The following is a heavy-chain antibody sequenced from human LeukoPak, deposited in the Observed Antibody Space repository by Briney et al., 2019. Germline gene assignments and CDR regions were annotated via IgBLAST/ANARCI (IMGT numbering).Heavy chain of an antibody. D-gene: IGHD5-18*01. CDR2: IIPIFGTA. CDR1: GGTFSSYA. J-gene: IGHJ4*02. V-gene: IGHV1-69*13. CDR3: ARGFQSYGYTTGDY. Sequence: SVKVSCKASGGTFSSYAISWVRQAPGQGLEWMGGIIPIFGTANYAQKFQGRVTITADESTSTAYMELSSLRSEDTAVYYCARGFQSYGYTTGDYWGQGTLVTVSS.